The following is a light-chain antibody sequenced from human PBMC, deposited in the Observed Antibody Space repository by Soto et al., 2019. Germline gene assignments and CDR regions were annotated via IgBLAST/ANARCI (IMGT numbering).Light chain of an antibody. V-gene: IGLV2-14*03. CDR2: HVS. J-gene: IGLJ1*01. CDR1: SSEVGAYNY. Sequence: QSVLTQPASVSGSPGQSITISCTGTSSEVGAYNYVSWYQQHPGRAPHLIIYHVSNRPSGVSNRFSGSNSDNTASLTIFGLQAEDEADYYCSSFTSSSSYVFGPGTKVTVL. CDR3: SSFTSSSSYV.